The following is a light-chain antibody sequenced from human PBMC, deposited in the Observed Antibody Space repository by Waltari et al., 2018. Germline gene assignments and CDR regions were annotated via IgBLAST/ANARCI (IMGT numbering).Light chain of an antibody. CDR3: ASYGGDNNLL. CDR1: SSDIGTYNY. J-gene: IGLJ2*01. V-gene: IGLV2-8*01. CDR2: EVT. Sequence: QSALTQPPSASGSPGQSVTISCTGTSSDIGTYNYVPWYQQHPGKAPNLMIYEVTKRPSGVPDRFSGSKSGNTASLTVSGLQAEDEADYYCASYGGDNNLLFGGGTKLTVL.